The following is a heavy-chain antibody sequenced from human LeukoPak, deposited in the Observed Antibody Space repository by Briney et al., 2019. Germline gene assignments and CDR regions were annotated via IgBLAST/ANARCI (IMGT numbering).Heavy chain of an antibody. CDR1: GFTVCSNF. Sequence: GGSLRLSCAASGFTVCSNFMSWARQAPGKGLEWVSVIKSGGTTYYADSVRGRFTISRDNSKNTLYLQMNSLRAEDTAVYYCASRDRGYYYGMDVWGQGTTVTVSS. J-gene: IGHJ6*02. D-gene: IGHD3-3*01. V-gene: IGHV3-66*01. CDR2: IKSGGTT. CDR3: ASRDRGYYYGMDV.